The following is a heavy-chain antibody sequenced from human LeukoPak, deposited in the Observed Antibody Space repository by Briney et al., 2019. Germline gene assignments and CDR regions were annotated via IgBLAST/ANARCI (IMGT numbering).Heavy chain of an antibody. D-gene: IGHD1-26*01. Sequence: PSETLSLPCTVSGGSISSSSYYWGWIRQPPGKGLEWIGNIYYSGSTYYNPSLRSRVTISVDTSKNQFSLKLSSVTAADTAVYYCARQGGSYYTPFDTWGQGTLVTVSS. CDR1: GGSISSSSYY. CDR3: ARQGGSYYTPFDT. CDR2: IYYSGST. J-gene: IGHJ4*02. V-gene: IGHV4-39*01.